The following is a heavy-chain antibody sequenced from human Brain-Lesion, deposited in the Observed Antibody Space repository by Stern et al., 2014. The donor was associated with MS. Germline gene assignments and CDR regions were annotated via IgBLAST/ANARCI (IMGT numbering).Heavy chain of an antibody. V-gene: IGHV4-30-4*01. Sequence: VQLVESGPGLVKPSQTLSLTCNVSGDSISRGDNYWSWIRQSPGKGLEWIGYISYIGRTFYNPYLKSRVTISVDTSQNQFSLRLSSGTAADTAVYYCARGESSRYYYYFDYWGQGTLVTVSS. CDR3: ARGESSRYYYYFDY. D-gene: IGHD3-22*01. CDR2: ISYIGRT. J-gene: IGHJ4*02. CDR1: GDSISRGDNY.